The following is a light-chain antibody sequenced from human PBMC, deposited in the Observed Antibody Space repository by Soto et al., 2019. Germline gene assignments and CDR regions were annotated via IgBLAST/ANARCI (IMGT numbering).Light chain of an antibody. CDR3: QQYYRTPLA. Sequence: DIQMTQSPSSLSASVGDRVTITCRASQSIANYLNWYQQKPGKAPKLLINAASSLQSGVPSRISGSGSGTDFTLTISSLQPEDFASYYCQQYYRTPLAFGQGTLLEI. CDR1: QSIANY. J-gene: IGKJ5*01. V-gene: IGKV1-39*01. CDR2: AAS.